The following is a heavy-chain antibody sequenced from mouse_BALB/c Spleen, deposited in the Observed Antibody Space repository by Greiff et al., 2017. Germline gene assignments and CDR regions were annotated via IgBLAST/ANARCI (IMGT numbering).Heavy chain of an antibody. Sequence: EVQVVESGPELVKPGASVKMSCKASGYTFTSYVMHWVKQKPGQGLEWIGYINPYNDGTKYNEKFKGKATLTSDKSSSTAYMELSSLTSEDSAVYYCARFPFYGNYEGFAYWGQGTLVTVSA. CDR2: INPYNDGT. CDR1: GYTFTSYV. J-gene: IGHJ3*01. D-gene: IGHD2-10*01. CDR3: ARFPFYGNYEGFAY. V-gene: IGHV1-14*01.